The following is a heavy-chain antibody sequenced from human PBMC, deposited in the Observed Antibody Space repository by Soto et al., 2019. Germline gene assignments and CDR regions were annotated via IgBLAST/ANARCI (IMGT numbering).Heavy chain of an antibody. Sequence: GGSLRLSCAASGFTFSSYAMSWVRQAPGKGLEWVSAISGSGGSTYYADSVKGRFTISRDNSKNTLYLQMNSLRAEDTAVYYCPKAGGSSSGWYTSDYYGMDVWGQGTTVTVSS. D-gene: IGHD6-19*01. CDR1: GFTFSSYA. CDR2: ISGSGGST. CDR3: PKAGGSSSGWYTSDYYGMDV. V-gene: IGHV3-23*01. J-gene: IGHJ6*02.